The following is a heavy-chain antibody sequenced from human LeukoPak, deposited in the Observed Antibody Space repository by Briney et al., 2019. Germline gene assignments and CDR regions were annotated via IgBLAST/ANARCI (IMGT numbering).Heavy chain of an antibody. D-gene: IGHD6-6*01. Sequence: ASVKVSCXASGYTFTSYYMHWVRQAPGQGLEWMGIINPSGGSTSYAQKFQGRVTMTRDTSTSTVYMELSSLRSEDTAVYYCARDSSAGYYFDYWGQGTLVTVSS. CDR2: INPSGGST. CDR3: ARDSSAGYYFDY. J-gene: IGHJ4*02. V-gene: IGHV1-46*01. CDR1: GYTFTSYY.